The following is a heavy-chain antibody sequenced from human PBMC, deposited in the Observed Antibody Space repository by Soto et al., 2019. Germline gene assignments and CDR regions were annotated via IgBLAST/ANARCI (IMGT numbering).Heavy chain of an antibody. CDR1: GGSISSYY. D-gene: IGHD3-3*01. CDR2: IYYSGST. Sequence: SETLSLTCTVSGGSISSYYWSWIRQPPGKGLEWIGYIYYSGSTNYNPSLKSRVTISVDTSKNQFSLKLSSVTAADTAVYYCARGGTYDFWSGYYHFDYWGQGTLVTVSS. V-gene: IGHV4-59*01. J-gene: IGHJ4*02. CDR3: ARGGTYDFWSGYYHFDY.